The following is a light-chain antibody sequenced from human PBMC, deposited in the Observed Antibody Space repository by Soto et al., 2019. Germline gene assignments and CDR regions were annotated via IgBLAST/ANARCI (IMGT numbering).Light chain of an antibody. CDR2: ESS. V-gene: IGLV1-40*01. CDR3: QSYDSSLSVVV. CDR1: SSNIGAEYD. Sequence: QSVLTQPSSVSGAPGQTVTISCTGSSSNIGAEYDVHWYQQLPRGAPKLLIYESSDRLSGVPDRFSGSKSGASASLAITGLQAEHKANYYCQSYDSSLSVVVFARGTKLTVL. J-gene: IGLJ2*01.